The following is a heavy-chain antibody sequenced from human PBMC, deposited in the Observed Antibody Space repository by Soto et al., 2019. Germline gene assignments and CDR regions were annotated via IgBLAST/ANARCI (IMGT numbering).Heavy chain of an antibody. D-gene: IGHD3-10*01. CDR2: IIPIFGTA. J-gene: IGHJ5*02. CDR1: GGTFSSYA. CDR3: ATSSHLLWFGETPQDNWFDP. V-gene: IGHV1-69*13. Sequence: SVKVSCKASGGTFSSYAISWVRQAPGQGLEWMGGIIPIFGTANYAQKFQGRVTITADESTSTACMELSSLRSEDTAVYYCATSSHLLWFGETPQDNWFDPWGQGTLVTVS.